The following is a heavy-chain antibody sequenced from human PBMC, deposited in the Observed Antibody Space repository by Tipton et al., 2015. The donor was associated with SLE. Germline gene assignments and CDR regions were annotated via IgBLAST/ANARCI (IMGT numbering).Heavy chain of an antibody. D-gene: IGHD4/OR15-4a*01. V-gene: IGHV5-51*03. J-gene: IGHJ5*02. Sequence: QLVQSGAEVKKPGESLKISCKGSGYSFTSYWIGWVRQMPGKGLEWMGIIYPGDADIRYSPSFQGQVTISVDKSISTAYLHWSSLKASDTAIYYCARTRGANSHWFDPWGQGTLVTVSS. CDR3: ARTRGANSHWFDP. CDR1: GYSFTSYW. CDR2: IYPGDADI.